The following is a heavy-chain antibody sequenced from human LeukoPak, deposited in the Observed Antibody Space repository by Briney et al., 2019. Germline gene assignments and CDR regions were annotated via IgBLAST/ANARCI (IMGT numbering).Heavy chain of an antibody. V-gene: IGHV3-23*01. CDR3: AKGGYDSSGYYYWGFVY. D-gene: IGHD3-22*01. CDR2: ISGSGGST. Sequence: GGSLRLSCAASGFTFSSYAMSWVRQAPGKGLEWVSAISGSGGSTYYADSVKGRFTISRDNSKNTLYLQMNSLRAEDTAVYYCAKGGYDSSGYYYWGFVYWGQGTPVTVSS. CDR1: GFTFSSYA. J-gene: IGHJ4*02.